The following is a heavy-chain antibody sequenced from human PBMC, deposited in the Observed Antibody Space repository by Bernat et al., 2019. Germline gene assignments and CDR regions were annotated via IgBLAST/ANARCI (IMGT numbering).Heavy chain of an antibody. Sequence: EVQLVESGGGLVKPGRSLRLSCTASGFTFGDYAMSWFRQAPGKGLEWVGFIRSKAYGGTTEYAASVKGRFTISRDDSKSIAYLQMNSLKTEDTAVYYCTRDRVFWSGYYIGEWGYYWGQGTLVTVSS. CDR3: TRDRVFWSGYYIGEWGYY. CDR2: IRSKAYGGTT. V-gene: IGHV3-49*05. CDR1: GFTFGDYA. J-gene: IGHJ4*02. D-gene: IGHD3-3*01.